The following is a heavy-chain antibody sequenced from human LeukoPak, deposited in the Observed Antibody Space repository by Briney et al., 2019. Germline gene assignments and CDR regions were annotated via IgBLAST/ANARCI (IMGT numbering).Heavy chain of an antibody. J-gene: IGHJ4*02. CDR1: GYTFSSYD. CDR2: INPNSGNT. V-gene: IGHV1-8*01. D-gene: IGHD1-26*01. Sequence: GSVRVSCKASGYTFSSYDINWVRQAPGQGLEWVGWINPNSGNTIYAQKFQGRVTMTRNNSISTAYMELSSLRPEDTAGYYCVRGWAGLPSGRYYRWGEESLVTVSS. CDR3: VRGWAGLPSGRYYR.